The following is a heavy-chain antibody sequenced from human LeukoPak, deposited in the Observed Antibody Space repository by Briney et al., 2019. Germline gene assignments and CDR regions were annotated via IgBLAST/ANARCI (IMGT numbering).Heavy chain of an antibody. D-gene: IGHD1-1*01. Sequence: PGGSLRLSCAASGFTFSSYGMHWVRQAPGKGLEWVAFIRYDGSNKYYADSVKGRFTISRDNSKNTLYLQMKSLRAEDTAVYYCARDIGSGTTGTTGVLVNWGQGTLVTVSS. CDR2: IRYDGSNK. V-gene: IGHV3-30*02. J-gene: IGHJ4*02. CDR1: GFTFSSYG. CDR3: ARDIGSGTTGTTGVLVN.